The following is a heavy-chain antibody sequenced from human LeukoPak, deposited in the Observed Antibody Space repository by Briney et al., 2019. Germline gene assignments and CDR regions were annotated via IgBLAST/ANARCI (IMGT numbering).Heavy chain of an antibody. CDR1: GYTFIDYY. CDR3: AREGRKYYDFWSGYYRSIPFDY. V-gene: IGHV7-4-1*02. D-gene: IGHD3-3*01. J-gene: IGHJ4*02. CDR2: INTNTGNP. Sequence: ASVKVSCKASGYTFIDYYIHWVRQAPGQGLEWMGWINTNTGNPTYAQGFTGRFVFSLHTSVSTAYLQISSLKAEDTAVYYCAREGRKYYDFWSGYYRSIPFDYWGQGTLVTVSS.